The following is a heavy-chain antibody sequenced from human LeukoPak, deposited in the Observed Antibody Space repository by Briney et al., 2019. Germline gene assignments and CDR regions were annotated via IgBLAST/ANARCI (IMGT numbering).Heavy chain of an antibody. J-gene: IGHJ3*02. CDR1: GSTISSYA. V-gene: IGHV3-23*01. Sequence: GGSLRPSCAASGSTISSYAMSWVRRAPGKGLEWVSTISYCGGSTYYADSVKGRFAISRDSSKNTLYLQMYGLRGEDTAVYYCAKDRDRSPPGALVIWGERTLGTVSS. CDR3: AKDRDRSPPGALVI. CDR2: ISYCGGST.